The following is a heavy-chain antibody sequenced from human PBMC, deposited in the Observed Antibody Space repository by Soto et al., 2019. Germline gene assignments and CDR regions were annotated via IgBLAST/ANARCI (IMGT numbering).Heavy chain of an antibody. D-gene: IGHD1-26*01. CDR1: GFTFSDFH. CDR2: IYRGGSTV. Sequence: QVQLVESGGGLVKPGGSLRLSCAASGFTFSDFHMIWVRQAPGKGLEWMSYIYRGGSTVSYADSVQGRFTISRDNAKNSLYLQLDILRVEDKAVYYCAKRIVGTTGHAFDVWGPGTTVTSSS. J-gene: IGHJ6*02. CDR3: AKRIVGTTGHAFDV. V-gene: IGHV3-11*01.